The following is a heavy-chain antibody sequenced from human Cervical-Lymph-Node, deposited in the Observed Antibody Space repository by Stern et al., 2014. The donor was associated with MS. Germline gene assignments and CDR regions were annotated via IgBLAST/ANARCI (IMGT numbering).Heavy chain of an antibody. CDR2: IYPDDSDT. J-gene: IGHJ6*02. CDR1: GYSFTTYW. D-gene: IGHD1-20*01. Sequence: EVQLVESGAEVKKPGESLKISCKGSGYSFTTYWIGWVRQMPGKGLEWMGIIYPDDSDTRYSPSFPGQVTISADKSISTTYLQWRSLKTSDAAVYYCARRIAGGRDAGGQGPTVTVSS. V-gene: IGHV5-51*01. CDR3: ARRIAGGRDA.